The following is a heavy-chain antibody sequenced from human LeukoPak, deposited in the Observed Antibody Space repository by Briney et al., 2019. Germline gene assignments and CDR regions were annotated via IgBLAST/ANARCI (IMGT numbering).Heavy chain of an antibody. J-gene: IGHJ4*02. D-gene: IGHD5-24*01. CDR1: GGTFSSYA. V-gene: IGHV1-69*13. Sequence: SVKVSCKASGGTFSSYAISWVRQAPGQGLEWMGGIIPSFGTANYAQKFQGRVTITADESTSTAYMELSSLRSEDTAVYYCAREMATMPLLDYWGQGTLVTVSS. CDR3: AREMATMPLLDY. CDR2: IIPSFGTA.